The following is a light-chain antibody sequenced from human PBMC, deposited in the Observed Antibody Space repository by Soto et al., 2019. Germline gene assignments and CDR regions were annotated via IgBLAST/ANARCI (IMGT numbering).Light chain of an antibody. CDR1: SSDVGGYNF. Sequence: QSALTQPASVSGSPGQSITISCTGTSSDVGGYNFVSWYQQCPGKAPKLMIYEVSKRPSGASTRFSGSKSGNTASLTISGLQADDEGDYYCSSYTTGRSPVVFGGGTKVTVL. CDR3: SSYTTGRSPVV. V-gene: IGLV2-14*01. CDR2: EVS. J-gene: IGLJ2*01.